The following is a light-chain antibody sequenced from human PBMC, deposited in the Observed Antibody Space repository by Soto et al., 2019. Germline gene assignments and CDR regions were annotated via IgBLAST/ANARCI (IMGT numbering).Light chain of an antibody. J-gene: IGKJ2*02. Sequence: EIVMTQSPATLSVSPGERATLSCRASQSISDKLAWYQQKHGQAPRLLIYGASTRATAIPARFSGSGSGTEFTLTISSLQSEDFEIYYCQYGGTFGQGTKLEIK. CDR3: QYGGT. CDR1: QSISDK. CDR2: GAS. V-gene: IGKV3-15*01.